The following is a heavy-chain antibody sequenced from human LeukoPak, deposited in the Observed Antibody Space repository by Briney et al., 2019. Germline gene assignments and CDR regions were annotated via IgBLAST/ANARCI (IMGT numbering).Heavy chain of an antibody. J-gene: IGHJ4*02. V-gene: IGHV4-39*07. CDR1: GGSISSSSYY. D-gene: IGHD1-26*01. Sequence: SETLSLTCTVSGGSISSSSYYWGWIRQPPGKGLEWIGSIYYSGSTYYNPSLKSRVTISVDTSKNQFSLKLSSVTAADTAVYYCARDPVGAGYFDYWGQGTLVTVSS. CDR2: IYYSGST. CDR3: ARDPVGAGYFDY.